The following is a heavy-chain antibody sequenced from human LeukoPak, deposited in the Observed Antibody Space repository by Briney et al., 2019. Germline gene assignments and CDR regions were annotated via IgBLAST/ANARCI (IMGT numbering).Heavy chain of an antibody. CDR3: ATARITMVRGVIIYHYFDY. J-gene: IGHJ4*02. D-gene: IGHD3-10*01. V-gene: IGHV1-24*01. Sequence: GASVKVSRKVSGYTLTELSMHWVRQAPGKGLEWMGGFDPEDGETIYAQKFQGRVTMTEDTSTDTAYMELSSLRSEDTAVYYCATARITMVRGVIIYHYFDYWGQGTLVTVSS. CDR2: FDPEDGET. CDR1: GYTLTELS.